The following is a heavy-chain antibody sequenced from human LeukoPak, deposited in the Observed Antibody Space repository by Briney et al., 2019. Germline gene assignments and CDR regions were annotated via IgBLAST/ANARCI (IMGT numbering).Heavy chain of an antibody. CDR2: ISYDGSNK. D-gene: IGHD3-3*01. CDR1: GFTFSSYA. J-gene: IGHJ4*02. V-gene: IGHV3-30-3*01. Sequence: GGSLRLSCAASGFTFSSYAMHWVRQAPGKGLEWVAVISYDGSNKYYADSVKGRFTISRGNSKNTLYLQMNSLRAEDTAVYYCARDLDYDFWSGSFDYWGQGTLVTVSS. CDR3: ARDLDYDFWSGSFDY.